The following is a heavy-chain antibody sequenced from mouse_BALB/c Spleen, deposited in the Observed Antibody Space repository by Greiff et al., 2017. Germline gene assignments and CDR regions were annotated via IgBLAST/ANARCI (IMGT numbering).Heavy chain of an antibody. CDR3: TRDLYYDYASFAY. D-gene: IGHD2-4*01. V-gene: IGHV5-6-4*01. J-gene: IGHJ3*01. Sequence: EVKLVESGGGLVKPGGSLKLSCAASGFTFSSYTMSWVRQTPEKRLEWVATISSGGSYTYYPDSVKGRFTISRDNAKNTLYLQMSSLKSEDTAMYYCTRDLYYDYASFAYWGQGTLVTVSA. CDR1: GFTFSSYT. CDR2: ISSGGSYT.